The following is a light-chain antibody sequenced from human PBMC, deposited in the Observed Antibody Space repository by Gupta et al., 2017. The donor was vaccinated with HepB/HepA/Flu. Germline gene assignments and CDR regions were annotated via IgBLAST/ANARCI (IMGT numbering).Light chain of an antibody. Sequence: DIQMTQSPSSLSASVGDRVTITCRASQGIRNDLGWYQQKPGKPPNRLIYAASTLQSGFPSKFIGSGLGKDSTLTTAILHPKDLGIYSGIRHTRYPPTFGKGTK. J-gene: IGKJ2*01. CDR1: QGIRND. CDR3: IRHTRYPPT. V-gene: IGKV1-17*01. CDR2: AAS.